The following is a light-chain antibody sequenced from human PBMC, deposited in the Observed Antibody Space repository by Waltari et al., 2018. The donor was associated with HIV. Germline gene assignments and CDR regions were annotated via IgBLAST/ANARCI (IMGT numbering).Light chain of an antibody. J-gene: IGKJ3*01. CDR1: HTGSTY. CDR3: QQTYNKVT. Sequence: IQLTQSPSSLSASLGDRVIITCRASHTGSTYVNWYQHNPGRAPNLLIDAESSLQSGVPSRFSGRGSGTDFTLTITSLQAEDFATYYCQQTYNKVTFGPGTKV. V-gene: IGKV1-39*01. CDR2: AES.